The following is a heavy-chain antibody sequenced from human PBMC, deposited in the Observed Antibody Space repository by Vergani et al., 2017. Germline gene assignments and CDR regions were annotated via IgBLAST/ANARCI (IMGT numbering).Heavy chain of an antibody. D-gene: IGHD1-26*01. J-gene: IGHJ4*02. CDR2: IYYSGST. V-gene: IGHV4-39*01. CDR3: ASTGIWELFDY. Sequence: QVQLQESGPGLVKPSETLSLTCTVSGGSISSSSYYWGWIRQPPGKGLEWIGSIYYSGSTYYNPSLKSRVTISVDTSKNQFSLKLSSVTAADTAVYYCASTGIWELFDYWGQGTLVTVSS. CDR1: GGSISSSSYY.